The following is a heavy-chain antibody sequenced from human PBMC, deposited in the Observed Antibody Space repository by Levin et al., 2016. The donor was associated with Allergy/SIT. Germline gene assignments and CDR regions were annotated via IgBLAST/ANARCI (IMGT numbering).Heavy chain of an antibody. CDR3: AAGIVVVPAAS. J-gene: IGHJ4*02. CDR2: ISYDGSNK. Sequence: LSLTCAASGFTFSSYGMHWVRQAPGKGLEWVAVISYDGSNKYYADSVKGRFTISRDNSKNTLYLQMNSLRAEDTAVYYCAAGIVVVPAASWGQGTLVTVSS. CDR1: GFTFSSYG. V-gene: IGHV3-30*03. D-gene: IGHD2-2*01.